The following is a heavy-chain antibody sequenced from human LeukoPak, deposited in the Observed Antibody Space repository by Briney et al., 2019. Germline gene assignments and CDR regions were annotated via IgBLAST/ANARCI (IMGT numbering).Heavy chain of an antibody. J-gene: IGHJ6*03. CDR3: ARVKSQWLVVYYYYYMDV. D-gene: IGHD6-19*01. CDR1: GYSFTSYD. Sequence: ASVKVSCKASGYSFTSYDINWVRQAPGQGLEWMGWMYPNSGNTGYAQTFQGRVTMTRNTSISTAYMELSSLRPEDTAMYYCARVKSQWLVVYYYYYMDVWGKGTTVTVSS. V-gene: IGHV1-8*02. CDR2: MYPNSGNT.